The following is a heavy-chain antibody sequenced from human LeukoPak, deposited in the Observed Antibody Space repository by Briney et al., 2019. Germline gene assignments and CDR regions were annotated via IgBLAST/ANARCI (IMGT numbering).Heavy chain of an antibody. CDR3: AREGRLTGIDY. CDR2: VYTSGST. CDR1: GGSISSGSYY. V-gene: IGHV4-61*09. D-gene: IGHD7-27*01. Sequence: PSQTLSLTCTVSGGSISSGSYYWSWIRQPAGKGLEWIGHVYTSGSTNYNPSLKSRVTISIDTSKDQFSLKLSSVTAADTAVYYCAREGRLTGIDYWGQGTLVTVSS. J-gene: IGHJ4*02.